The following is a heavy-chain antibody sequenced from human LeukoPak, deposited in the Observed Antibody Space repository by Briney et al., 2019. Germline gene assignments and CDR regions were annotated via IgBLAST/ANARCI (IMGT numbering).Heavy chain of an antibody. CDR1: GGSISSHY. CDR2: IYYSGST. D-gene: IGHD6-13*01. CDR3: ARYSSPFFYYYYYMDV. J-gene: IGHJ6*03. Sequence: SETLSLTCTVSGGSISSHYWSWIRQPPGKGLEWIGYIYYSGSTNYNPSLKSRVTISVDTSKNQFSLKLSSVTAADTAVYYCARYSSPFFYYYYYMDVWAKGPRSPSP. V-gene: IGHV4-59*11.